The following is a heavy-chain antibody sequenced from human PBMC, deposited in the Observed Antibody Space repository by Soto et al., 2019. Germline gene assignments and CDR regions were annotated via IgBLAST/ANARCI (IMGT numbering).Heavy chain of an antibody. Sequence: PSETLSLTCTVSGGSISRTGYYWGWIRQPPGKGLEWIGSIYYSGGTYYNPSLKSRVTISVDTSKNQFSLKLYSVTAADTAVYYCATSEGSAWYSFDYWGQGALVTVS. V-gene: IGHV4-39*01. CDR3: ATSEGSAWYSFDY. CDR1: GGSISRTGYY. D-gene: IGHD6-19*01. J-gene: IGHJ4*02. CDR2: IYYSGGT.